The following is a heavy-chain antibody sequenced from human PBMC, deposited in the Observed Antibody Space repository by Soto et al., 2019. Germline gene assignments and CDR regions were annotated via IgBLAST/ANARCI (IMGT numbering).Heavy chain of an antibody. CDR2: IIPLFGTT. J-gene: IGHJ4*02. D-gene: IGHD3-22*01. CDR3: ARGEGPHYYDSSGHFDY. CDR1: GGTFSTYG. Sequence: ASVKVSCKASGGTFSTYGISWVRQAPGQGIEWIGGIIPLFGTTNYAQKFKGRVTVTADESTSTAYMELSSLRSEDTAVYYCARGEGPHYYDSSGHFDYWGQGTLVTVSS. V-gene: IGHV1-69*13.